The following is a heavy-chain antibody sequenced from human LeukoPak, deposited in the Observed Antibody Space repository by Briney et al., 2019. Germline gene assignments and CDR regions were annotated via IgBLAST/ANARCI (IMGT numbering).Heavy chain of an antibody. CDR3: ASGSVYYCYMDV. J-gene: IGHJ6*03. Sequence: ASVKVSCKASGYTFTNYGIAWVRQAPGQGLEWMGWISAYSRNTNSAQNLQGRVTMTTDTSTSTAYMELRSLRSDDTAVYYCASGSVYYCYMDVWGKGTTVTVSS. CDR2: ISAYSRNT. CDR1: GYTFTNYG. V-gene: IGHV1-18*01.